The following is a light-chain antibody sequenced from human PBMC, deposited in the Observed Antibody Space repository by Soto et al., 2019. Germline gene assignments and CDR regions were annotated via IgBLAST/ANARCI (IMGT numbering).Light chain of an antibody. CDR2: DAS. Sequence: EVVMRQSPATLSVSSGEGAPLSCRASQGIGDTLAWYQQKHGQAPRLLIDDASTRAAGIPARFNGGGSGTECTITISSLQSEDFALYYCQQFHNWPLFFGGGTKVDI. J-gene: IGKJ4*01. CDR1: QGIGDT. CDR3: QQFHNWPLF. V-gene: IGKV3-15*01.